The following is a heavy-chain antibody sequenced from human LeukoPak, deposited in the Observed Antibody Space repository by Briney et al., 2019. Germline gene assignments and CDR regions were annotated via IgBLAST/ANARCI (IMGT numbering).Heavy chain of an antibody. CDR2: IRSKANSYAT. V-gene: IGHV3-73*01. CDR3: TRAQYSSSWYIFDY. D-gene: IGHD6-13*01. J-gene: IGHJ4*02. CDR1: GFTFSGSA. Sequence: GGSLKLSCAASGFTFSGSAMHWVGQASGKGLEWVGSIRSKANSYATAYAASVKGRFTISRDDSKNTAYLQMNSLKTEDTAVYYCTRAQYSSSWYIFDYWGQGTLVTVSS.